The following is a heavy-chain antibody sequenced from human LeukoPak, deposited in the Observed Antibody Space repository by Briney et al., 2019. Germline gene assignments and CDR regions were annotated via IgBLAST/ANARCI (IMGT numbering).Heavy chain of an antibody. CDR1: GFNFNNYG. D-gene: IGHD6-6*01. J-gene: IGHJ4*02. Sequence: SGGSLRLSCAASGFNFNNYGMNWVRQAPGKGLEWVSYIGTSRSTKHYADSVEGRFTVSRGNGKKSLFPQMSSLRAEDTALYYCARGAARVFDYWGQGILVTVSS. CDR2: IGTSRSTK. CDR3: ARGAARVFDY. V-gene: IGHV3-48*04.